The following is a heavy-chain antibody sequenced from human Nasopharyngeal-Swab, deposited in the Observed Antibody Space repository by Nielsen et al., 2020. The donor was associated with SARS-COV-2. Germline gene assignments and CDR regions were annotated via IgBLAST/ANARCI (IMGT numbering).Heavy chain of an antibody. V-gene: IGHV3-30*03. CDR3: ARDAPAHYGAFY. D-gene: IGHD4-17*01. CDR2: IAHDASNE. J-gene: IGHJ4*02. CDR1: GFAFSDYY. Sequence: GESLKISCVASGFAFSDYYMSWVRQAPGKGLEWVAFIAHDASNEYYGDSVKGRFSISRDSPKNTLYLQMDSLRGEDTAVYYCARDAPAHYGAFYWGQGTLVTVSS.